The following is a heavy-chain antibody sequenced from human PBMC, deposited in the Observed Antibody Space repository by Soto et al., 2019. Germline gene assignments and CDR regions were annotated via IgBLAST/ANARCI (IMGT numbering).Heavy chain of an antibody. Sequence: PGGSLRLSCAASGFTFSSYAMHWVRQAPGKGLEWVAIIWSDGYNIYYTDSVKGRFTISRDNSKNTLYLQMNSLRDEDTAVYFCAKDYSSSSGGYLDYWGQGTLVTVSS. D-gene: IGHD6-6*01. CDR1: GFTFSSYA. J-gene: IGHJ4*02. V-gene: IGHV3-33*06. CDR3: AKDYSSSSGGYLDY. CDR2: IWSDGYNI.